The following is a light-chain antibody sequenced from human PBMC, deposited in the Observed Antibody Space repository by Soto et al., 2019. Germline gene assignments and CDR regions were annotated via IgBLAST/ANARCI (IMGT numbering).Light chain of an antibody. CDR3: QQYNDWPPIT. CDR2: GAS. CDR1: QSVSTD. V-gene: IGKV3-15*01. J-gene: IGKJ3*01. Sequence: VMTQSPPTLSVSPGERATLSCRASQSVSTDLAWYQQKPGQAPRLLIYGASTRATDVPARFSGGGSGTEFTLTISSLQSEDFAIYYCQQYNDWPPITFGPGTKVDIK.